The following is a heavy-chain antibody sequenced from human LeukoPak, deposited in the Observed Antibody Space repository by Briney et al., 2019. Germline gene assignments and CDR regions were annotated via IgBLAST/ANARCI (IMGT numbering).Heavy chain of an antibody. J-gene: IGHJ3*02. V-gene: IGHV4-31*03. Sequence: SQTLSLTCTVPGGSISSGGYYWSWIRQHPGKGLEWIGYIYYSGSTYYNPSLKSRVTISVDTSKNQFSLNLSSVTAADTAVYYCARGSLTYYDSSGYYYRAFDIWGQGTMVTVSS. D-gene: IGHD3-22*01. CDR2: IYYSGST. CDR1: GGSISSGGYY. CDR3: ARGSLTYYDSSGYYYRAFDI.